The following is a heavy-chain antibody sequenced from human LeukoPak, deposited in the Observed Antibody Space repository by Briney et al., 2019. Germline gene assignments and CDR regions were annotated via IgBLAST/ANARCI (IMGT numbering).Heavy chain of an antibody. CDR2: IYYSGST. CDR3: ARSEDGYNIGYFDY. CDR1: GGSISSRY. J-gene: IGHJ4*02. Sequence: SETLSLTCTVSGGSISSRYWSWIRQPPGPGLEWMGYIYYSGSTNYNPSLKIRVTISVDTSKNQFSLKLSSVTAADTAVYCCARSEDGYNIGYFDYWGQGTLVTVSS. D-gene: IGHD5-24*01. V-gene: IGHV4-59*11.